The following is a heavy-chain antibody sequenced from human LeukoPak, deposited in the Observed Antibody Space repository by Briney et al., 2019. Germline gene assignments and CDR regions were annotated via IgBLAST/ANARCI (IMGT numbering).Heavy chain of an antibody. Sequence: GGSLRLXCAASGFTFSSYGMHWVRQAPGRGLEWVAFIRYDGSNKYCADSVKGRFTISRDNSKNTLYLQMNSLRAEDTAVYYCAKDRGLTGDLRGFDYWGQGTLVTVSS. CDR1: GFTFSSYG. D-gene: IGHD7-27*01. V-gene: IGHV3-30*02. CDR3: AKDRGLTGDLRGFDY. J-gene: IGHJ4*02. CDR2: IRYDGSNK.